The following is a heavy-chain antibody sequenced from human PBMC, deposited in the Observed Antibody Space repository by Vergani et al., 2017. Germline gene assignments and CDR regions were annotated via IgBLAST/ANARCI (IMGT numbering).Heavy chain of an antibody. V-gene: IGHV3-48*01. Sequence: VQLVESGGGLVQPGGSLRLSCAASGFTFSSYAMSWVRQAPGKGLEWVSYISSSSSTIYYADSVKGRFTISRDNAKNSLYLQMNSLRAEDTAVYYCARKSTTFDYWGQGTLVTVSS. CDR1: GFTFSSYA. CDR3: ARKSTTFDY. J-gene: IGHJ4*02. CDR2: ISSSSSTI. D-gene: IGHD2-2*01.